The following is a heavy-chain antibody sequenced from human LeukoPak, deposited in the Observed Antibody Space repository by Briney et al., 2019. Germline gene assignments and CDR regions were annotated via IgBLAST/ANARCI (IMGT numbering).Heavy chain of an antibody. CDR2: ISSSGSTI. CDR3: ARDEITMVRGVNYYYYMDV. J-gene: IGHJ6*03. V-gene: IGHV3-48*03. D-gene: IGHD3-10*01. Sequence: QSGGSLRLSRAASGFTFSSYEMNWVRQAPGKGLEWVSYISSSGSTIYYADSVKGRFTISRDNAKNSLYLQMNSLRAEDTAVYYCARDEITMVRGVNYYYYMDVWGKGTTVTVSS. CDR1: GFTFSSYE.